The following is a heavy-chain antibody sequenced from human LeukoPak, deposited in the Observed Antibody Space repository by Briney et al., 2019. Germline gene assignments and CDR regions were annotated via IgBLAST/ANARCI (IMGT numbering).Heavy chain of an antibody. CDR3: VKKRSSGWYYFDY. CDR2: ISGSGGST. J-gene: IGHJ4*02. CDR1: GFTFSSYA. Sequence: PGGSLRLSCAASGFTFSSYAMSWVRQAPGKGLEWVSAISGSGGSTYYADSVKGRFTISRDNSKNTLYLQMNSLRAEDTAVYYCVKKRSSGWYYFDYWGQGTLVTVSS. V-gene: IGHV3-23*01. D-gene: IGHD6-19*01.